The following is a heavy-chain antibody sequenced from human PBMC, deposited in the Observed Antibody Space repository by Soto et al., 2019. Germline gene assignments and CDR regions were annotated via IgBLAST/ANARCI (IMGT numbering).Heavy chain of an antibody. D-gene: IGHD4-17*01. CDR2: IYYSGST. J-gene: IGHJ4*02. V-gene: IGHV4-39*01. CDR3: ARWYGDYVSY. Sequence: QLQLQESGPGLVKPSETLSLTCTVSGGAIGISSYYWGWIRQPPGKWLEWIGSIYYSGSTYYTSSLKRRVTLSVDTSTNQFSLKLSYVTAADTAVYYCARWYGDYVSYWGQGTLVTVSS. CDR1: GGAIGISSYY.